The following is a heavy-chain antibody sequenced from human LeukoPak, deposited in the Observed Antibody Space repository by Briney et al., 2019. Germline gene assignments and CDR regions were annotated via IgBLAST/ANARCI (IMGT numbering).Heavy chain of an antibody. D-gene: IGHD3-3*01. J-gene: IGHJ4*02. V-gene: IGHV3-30*02. Sequence: GGSLRLSCAASGFTFSSYGMHWVRQAPGKGLEWVAFIRYDGSNKYYADSVKGRFTISRDNSKNTLYLQMNSLRAEDTAVYYCASVTGVLRFLEWSQGYWGQGTLVTVSS. CDR2: IRYDGSNK. CDR3: ASVTGVLRFLEWSQGY. CDR1: GFTFSSYG.